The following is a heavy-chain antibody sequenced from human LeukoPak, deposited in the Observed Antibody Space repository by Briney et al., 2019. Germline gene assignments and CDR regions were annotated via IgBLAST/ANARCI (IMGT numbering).Heavy chain of an antibody. D-gene: IGHD3-22*01. Sequence: SETLSLTCAVSGHSISSGYYWGWIRQTPEKGLEWIGSIYHSGSTYYNPSLKSRFTISVDTSKNQFSLKLTSVTAADTAVYYCARLGAYYYDSSGYYYNRYFDYWGQGTLVTVSS. J-gene: IGHJ4*02. CDR3: ARLGAYYYDSSGYYYNRYFDY. V-gene: IGHV4-38-2*01. CDR1: GHSISSGYY. CDR2: IYHSGST.